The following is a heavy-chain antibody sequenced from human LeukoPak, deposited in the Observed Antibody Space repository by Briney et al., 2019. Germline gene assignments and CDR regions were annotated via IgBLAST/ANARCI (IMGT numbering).Heavy chain of an antibody. J-gene: IGHJ5*02. Sequence: PSETLSLTCTVSGGSISSHYWSWIRQPPGKGLEWIGYIYYSGSTNYSPSLKSRVTISVDTSKNQFSLKLSSVTAADTAVYYCARGSSVVVAATNNWFDPWGQGTLVTVSS. CDR1: GGSISSHY. CDR3: ARGSSVVVAATNNWFDP. CDR2: IYYSGST. D-gene: IGHD2-15*01. V-gene: IGHV4-59*11.